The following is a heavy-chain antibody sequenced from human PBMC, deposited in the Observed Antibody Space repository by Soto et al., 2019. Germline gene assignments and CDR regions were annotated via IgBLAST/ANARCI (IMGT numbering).Heavy chain of an antibody. CDR1: GGSISSYY. D-gene: IGHD2-2*01. Sequence: QVQLQESGPGLVKPSETLSLTCTVSGGSISSYYWSWIRQPPGKGLEWIGYIYYSGRTNYNTSLKRRGTISVDTSKNPLSLKLSSVTEADTRVYYCARLYCSSSSCRLGWFDPWGQGTLVTVSS. CDR3: ARLYCSSSSCRLGWFDP. J-gene: IGHJ5*02. CDR2: IYYSGRT. V-gene: IGHV4-59*08.